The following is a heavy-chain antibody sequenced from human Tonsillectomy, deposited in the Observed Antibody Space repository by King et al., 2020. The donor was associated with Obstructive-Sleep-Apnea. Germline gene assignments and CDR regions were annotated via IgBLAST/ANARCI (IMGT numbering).Heavy chain of an antibody. D-gene: IGHD6-19*01. V-gene: IGHV3-23*04. J-gene: IGHJ4*02. CDR2: ISGSGCST. CDR1: GFTFSTYA. Sequence: VQLVESGGGLVLPGGSLRLSCAASGFTFSTYAMSWVRQSPGKGLEWVSVISGSGCSTYYADSVKVRFTISRDNSKNTLYLQMNSLSAEDTAVYYCAKDRGWYRLPFDYWGQGTLVTVSS. CDR3: AKDRGWYRLPFDY.